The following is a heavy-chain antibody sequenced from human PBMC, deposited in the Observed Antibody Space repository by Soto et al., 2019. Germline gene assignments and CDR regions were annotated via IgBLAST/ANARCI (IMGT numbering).Heavy chain of an antibody. CDR2: IKGDGSGI. CDR1: GFTFSSYW. Sequence: EVQLVESGGGLVQPGGSLRLSCAASGFTFSSYWMSWVRQAPGKGLEWVAHIKGDGSGIEFVDSVKGRFTISRDNAKNSLFMQMPSLRADGTAVYYCARGHYGLDVLGQGTTVIVSS. J-gene: IGHJ6*02. V-gene: IGHV3-7*05. CDR3: ARGHYGLDV.